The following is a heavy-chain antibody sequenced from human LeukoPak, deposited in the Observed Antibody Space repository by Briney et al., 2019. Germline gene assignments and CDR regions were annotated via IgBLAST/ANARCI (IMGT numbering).Heavy chain of an antibody. D-gene: IGHD3-10*01. J-gene: IGHJ5*02. CDR1: GGSISSNSYY. V-gene: IGHV4-39*01. CDR2: IYYSGST. CDR3: ARYYYGSGSYGWFDP. Sequence: SETLSLTCTVSGGSISSNSYYWGWIRQPPGKGLEWIGSIYYSGSTYYNPSLKSRVTISVDTSKNQFSLKLSSVTAADTAVYYCARYYYGSGSYGWFDPWGQGTLVTVSS.